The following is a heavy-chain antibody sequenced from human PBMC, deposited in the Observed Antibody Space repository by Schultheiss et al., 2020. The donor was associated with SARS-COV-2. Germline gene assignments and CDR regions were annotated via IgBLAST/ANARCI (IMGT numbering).Heavy chain of an antibody. CDR1: GYIFTDYY. CDR3: ARVNRDNTGYDPGWY. J-gene: IGHJ4*02. CDR2: INPKSGDA. V-gene: IGHV1-2*02. D-gene: IGHD2-15*01. Sequence: ASVKVSCKASGYIFTDYYIQWVRQAPGQGLEWMGWINPKSGDASYAQKFQGRVTMTSDTSISAAYMELNSLRSDDTAVYYCARVNRDNTGYDPGWYWGQGTLVTVSS.